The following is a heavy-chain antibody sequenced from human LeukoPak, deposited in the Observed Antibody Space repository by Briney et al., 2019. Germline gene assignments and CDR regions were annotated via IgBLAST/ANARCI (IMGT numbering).Heavy chain of an antibody. J-gene: IGHJ4*02. D-gene: IGHD3-16*01. CDR3: ARHKDDYVWGTFRFGFGL. CDR1: GGSISSNHYY. V-gene: IGHV4-39*01. Sequence: SETLSLTCPVSGGSISSNHYYWAWIRQPPGKGLEWLGGIYYRGTTYYNPSLKSRVTISVDTSNNQFSLKLSSVTAADTSVYYCARHKDDYVWGTFRFGFGLWGQGTLVTVSS. CDR2: IYYRGTT.